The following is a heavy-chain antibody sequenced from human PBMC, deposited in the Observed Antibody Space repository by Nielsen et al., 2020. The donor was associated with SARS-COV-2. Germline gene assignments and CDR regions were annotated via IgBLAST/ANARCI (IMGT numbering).Heavy chain of an antibody. CDR3: ARVHDYGDYALDY. D-gene: IGHD4-17*01. CDR2: ISRSSSYT. V-gene: IGHV3-11*05. J-gene: IGHJ4*02. CDR1: GFTLSDYY. Sequence: GESLKISCASSGFTLSDYYMSWIRQAPGKGLEWVSYISRSSSYTNYADSVKGRFTISRDNAKNSLYLQMNSLRAEDTAVYYCARVHDYGDYALDYWGQGTLVTVSS.